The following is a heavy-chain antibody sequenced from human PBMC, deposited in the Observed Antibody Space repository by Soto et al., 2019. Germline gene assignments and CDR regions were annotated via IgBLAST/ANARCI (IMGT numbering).Heavy chain of an antibody. CDR3: AKDRKMATITFFDY. J-gene: IGHJ4*02. CDR2: ISGSGGST. Sequence: GGSLRLSCAASGFTFSSYSVSWVRQAPGKGLEWVSAISGSGGSTYYADSVKGRFTISRDNSKNTLYLQMNSLRAEDTAVYYCAKDRKMATITFFDYWGQGTLVTVSS. D-gene: IGHD5-12*01. CDR1: GFTFSSYS. V-gene: IGHV3-23*01.